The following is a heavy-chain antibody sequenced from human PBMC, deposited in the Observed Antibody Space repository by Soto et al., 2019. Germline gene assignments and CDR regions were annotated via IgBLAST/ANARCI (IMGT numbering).Heavy chain of an antibody. CDR3: ACISSSGNEPYYYYGMDV. CDR1: GGTFSSYA. D-gene: IGHD6-13*01. CDR2: IIPIFGTA. Sequence: QVQLVQSGAEVKKPGSSVKVSCKASGGTFSSYAISWVRQAPGQGLEWMGGIIPIFGTANYAQKFQGRVTITADESTSTAYMELSSLRSEDTAVYYCACISSSGNEPYYYYGMDVWGQGTTVTVSS. J-gene: IGHJ6*02. V-gene: IGHV1-69*01.